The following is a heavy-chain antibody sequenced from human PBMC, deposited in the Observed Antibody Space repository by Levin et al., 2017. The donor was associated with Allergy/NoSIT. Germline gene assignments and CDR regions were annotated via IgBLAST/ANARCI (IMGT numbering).Heavy chain of an antibody. CDR3: ARHYNSGWNDY. CDR1: GYTFGGHG. V-gene: IGHV3-33*01. Sequence: GGSLRLSCAASGYTFGGHGMHWVRQAPGKGLEWVALIWYDGSNKYYADSVKGRFTISRDNSKNTLYLEMNSLRDEDTAVYYCARHYNSGWNDYWGQGTLVTVSS. J-gene: IGHJ4*02. D-gene: IGHD1-1*01. CDR2: IWYDGSNK.